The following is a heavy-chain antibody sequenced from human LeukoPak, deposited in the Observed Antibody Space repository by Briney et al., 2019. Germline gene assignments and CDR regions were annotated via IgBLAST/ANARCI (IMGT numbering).Heavy chain of an antibody. Sequence: ASVKVSCKASGYTFTSYAMNWVRQAPGQGLEWMGWINTNTGNPTYAQGFTGRFVFSLDTSVSTAYLQISGLKAEDTAVYYCARDLEEYSSPNWFDPWGQGTLVTVSS. CDR1: GYTFTSYA. V-gene: IGHV7-4-1*02. CDR2: INTNTGNP. CDR3: ARDLEEYSSPNWFDP. J-gene: IGHJ5*02. D-gene: IGHD6-6*01.